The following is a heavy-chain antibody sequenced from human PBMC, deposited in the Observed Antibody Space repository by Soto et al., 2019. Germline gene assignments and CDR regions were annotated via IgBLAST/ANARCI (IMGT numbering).Heavy chain of an antibody. CDR3: ARDRRLTGIVAELDL. CDR1: GFTFSNHA. Sequence: QVQLVESGGGVVQPGRSLRLSCAASGFTFSNHAMHWVRRAPGKGLEWVALVAHDGTSKYYAGSVKGRFTISSDKSTNTLFLQMYSLDTEDTAVYYCARDRRLTGIVAELDLWGQGTLVPVSS. V-gene: IGHV3-30-3*01. D-gene: IGHD1-1*01. CDR2: VAHDGTSK. J-gene: IGHJ5*02.